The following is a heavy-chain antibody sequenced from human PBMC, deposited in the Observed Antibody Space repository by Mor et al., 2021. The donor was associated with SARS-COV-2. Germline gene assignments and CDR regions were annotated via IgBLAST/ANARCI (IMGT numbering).Heavy chain of an antibody. CDR3: ARELVVVIEAFDY. J-gene: IGHJ4*02. V-gene: IGHV1-46*01. Sequence: QKFQGRVTMTRDTSTSTVYMELSSLRSEDTAVYYCARELVVVIEAFDYWGQGTLVTVSS. D-gene: IGHD3-22*01.